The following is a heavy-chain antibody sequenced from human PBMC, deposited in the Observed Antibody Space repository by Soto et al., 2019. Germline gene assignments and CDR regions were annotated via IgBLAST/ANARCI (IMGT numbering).Heavy chain of an antibody. CDR1: GGSISISNW. CDR2: IYHSGST. CDR3: ARVTGYYYYYGMDV. J-gene: IGHJ6*02. V-gene: IGHV4-4*02. Sequence: SEPRSLTGAVSGGSISISNWWSWVRQPPGKGLEWIGEIYHSGSTNYNPSLKSRVTISVDKSKNQFSLKLSSVTAADTAVYYCARVTGYYYYYGMDVWGQGTTVTVSS.